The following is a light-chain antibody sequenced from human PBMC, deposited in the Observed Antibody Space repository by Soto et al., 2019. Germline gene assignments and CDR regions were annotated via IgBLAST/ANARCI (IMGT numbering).Light chain of an antibody. V-gene: IGLV2-23*01. J-gene: IGLJ1*01. CDR2: EDS. Sequence: QSVLTQPASVSGSPGQSITISCTGTSSDFGSYNLVSWYQRHPGKAPKLMIYEDSKRPSGVSNRFSGSKSGNTASLTISGLQAEGDADYYCCSYAGSSTYVFGTGTKVTVL. CDR3: CSYAGSSTYV. CDR1: SSDFGSYNL.